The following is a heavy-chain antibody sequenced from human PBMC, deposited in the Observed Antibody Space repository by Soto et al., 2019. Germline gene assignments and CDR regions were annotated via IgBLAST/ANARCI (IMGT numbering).Heavy chain of an antibody. Sequence: GGSLRLSCAASGFTFSDYYMSWIRQAPGKGLEWVSYISRTNRYTNYADSVRGRFTVSRDNAKNSLYLQMNSLRAEDTAVYYCARVPDGRYPIGFFAYWGQGTLVTVSS. CDR1: GFTFSDYY. V-gene: IGHV3-11*06. J-gene: IGHJ4*02. CDR2: ISRTNRYT. D-gene: IGHD1-26*01. CDR3: ARVPDGRYPIGFFAY.